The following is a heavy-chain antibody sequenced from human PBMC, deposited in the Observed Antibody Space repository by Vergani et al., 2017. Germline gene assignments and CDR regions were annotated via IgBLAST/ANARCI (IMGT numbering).Heavy chain of an antibody. Sequence: QLQLQESGPGLVKPSETLSLTCTVSGGSISSSSYYWGWIRQPPGKGLGWIGSIYYSGSTYYNPSLKSRVTISVDTSKNQFSLKLSSVTAADTAVYYCARQKVRGDGKGFDYWGQGTLVTVSS. D-gene: IGHD3-10*01. CDR2: IYYSGST. CDR1: GGSISSSSYY. CDR3: ARQKVRGDGKGFDY. J-gene: IGHJ4*02. V-gene: IGHV4-39*01.